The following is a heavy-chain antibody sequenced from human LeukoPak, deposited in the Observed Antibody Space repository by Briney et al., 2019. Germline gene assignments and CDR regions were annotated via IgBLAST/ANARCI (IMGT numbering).Heavy chain of an antibody. CDR2: INPNSGGT. V-gene: IGHV1-2*02. J-gene: IGHJ6*03. CDR3: ARDRGFNWNDPYYYMDV. CDR1: GYTFTGYY. Sequence: GASVKVSCKASGYTFTGYYMHWVRQAPGQGLGWRGWINPNSGGTNYAQKFQGRVTMTRDTSISTAYMELSRLRSDDTAVYYCARDRGFNWNDPYYYMDVWGKGTTVTISS. D-gene: IGHD1-20*01.